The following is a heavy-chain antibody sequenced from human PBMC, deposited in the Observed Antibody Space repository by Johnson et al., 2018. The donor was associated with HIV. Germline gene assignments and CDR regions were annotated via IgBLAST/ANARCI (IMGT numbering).Heavy chain of an antibody. D-gene: IGHD6-13*01. V-gene: IGHV3-30-3*01. Sequence: QVQLVESGGGLVQPGGSLRLSCAASGFTFSSYAMHWVRQAPAKGLEWVAVISYDGSNKYYADSVKGRFTISRDNSKNTLYLQMNSLRAEDTAVYYCARDDLGNRFSSYDAFDIWGQGTMVTVSS. CDR3: ARDDLGNRFSSYDAFDI. CDR2: ISYDGSNK. J-gene: IGHJ3*02. CDR1: GFTFSSYA.